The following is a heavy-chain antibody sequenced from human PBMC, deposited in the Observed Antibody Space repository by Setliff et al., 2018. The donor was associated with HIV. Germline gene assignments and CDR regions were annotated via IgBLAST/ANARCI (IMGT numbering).Heavy chain of an antibody. CDR1: GDSISSSSYY. CDR3: ARDCDPSRYYYLSLFDF. V-gene: IGHV4-39*02. J-gene: IGHJ4*02. CDR2: IYYSGST. D-gene: IGHD3-22*01. Sequence: SETLSLTCTVSGDSISSSSYYWGWIRQPPGKGLEWIGSIYYSGSTYYNPSLKSRVTISVDTSKNRFSLQLSSVTPEDTAVYFCARDCDPSRYYYLSLFDFWGQGTPVTVSS.